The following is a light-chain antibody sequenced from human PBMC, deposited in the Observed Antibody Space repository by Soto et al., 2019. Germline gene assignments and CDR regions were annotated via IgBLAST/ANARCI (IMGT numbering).Light chain of an antibody. V-gene: IGKV3-20*01. Sequence: EIVLTQSPGTLSLSPGERATLSCRASQSVSGSDLAWYQQKPGQAPRLLISGVSNRATGTPDRFSGSGSGTDFTLTISRLEPEDFAVYYCQQYANSPITFGQGTRLEIK. CDR1: QSVSGSD. J-gene: IGKJ5*01. CDR3: QQYANSPIT. CDR2: GVS.